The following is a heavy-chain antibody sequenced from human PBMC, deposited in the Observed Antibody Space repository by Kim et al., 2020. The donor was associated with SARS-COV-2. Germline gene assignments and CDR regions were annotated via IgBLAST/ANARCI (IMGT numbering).Heavy chain of an antibody. V-gene: IGHV4-39*07. CDR1: GGSISSSSYY. Sequence: ETLSLTCTVSGGSISSSSYYWGWIRQPPGKGLEWIGSIYYSGSTYYNPSLKSRVTISVDTSKNQFSLKLSSVTAADTAVYYCARDPVLLWFGEVSRWFD. J-gene: IGHJ5*01. D-gene: IGHD3-10*01. CDR3: ARDPVLLWFGEVSRWFD. CDR2: IYYSGST.